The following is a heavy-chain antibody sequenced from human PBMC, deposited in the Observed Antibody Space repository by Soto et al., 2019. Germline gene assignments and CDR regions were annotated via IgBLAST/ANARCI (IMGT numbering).Heavy chain of an antibody. CDR2: INHSGST. CDR1: GGSFSGYY. Sequence: QVQLQQWGAGLLKPSETLSLTCAVYGGSFSGYYWSWIRQPPGKGLEWIGEINHSGSTNYNPSLKSRVTISVDTSKNQFSLKLSSVTAADTAVYYCARGRRNYYYYGMDVWGQGTTVTVSS. V-gene: IGHV4-34*01. J-gene: IGHJ6*02. CDR3: ARGRRNYYYYGMDV.